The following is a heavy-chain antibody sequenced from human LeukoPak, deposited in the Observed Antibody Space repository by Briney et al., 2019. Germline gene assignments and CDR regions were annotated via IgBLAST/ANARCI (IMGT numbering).Heavy chain of an antibody. CDR1: KFTFSSYA. V-gene: IGHV3-49*04. Sequence: GGSLRLSCAASKFTFSSYAMSWVRQAPGKGLEWVGFIRSKAYGGTTEYAASVKGRFTISRDDSKSIAYLQMNSLKTEDTAVYYCTRALAYHPTEGGFDYWGQGTLVTVSS. J-gene: IGHJ4*02. D-gene: IGHD4-11*01. CDR2: IRSKAYGGTT. CDR3: TRALAYHPTEGGFDY.